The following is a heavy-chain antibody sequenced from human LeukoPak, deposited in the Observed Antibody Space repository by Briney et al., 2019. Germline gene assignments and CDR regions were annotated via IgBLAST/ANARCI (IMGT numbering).Heavy chain of an antibody. Sequence: VGSLRLSCAASGFTLSSYAMSWVRQAPGQGLEWVSGISSSGGSTNYADSFKGRVTIPRDNSKNTLYLKMNRLRAEDEAVYYCEKEGGYSYGSHENYWGQGTLVTVSS. D-gene: IGHD5-18*01. CDR3: EKEGGYSYGSHENY. CDR1: GFTLSSYA. J-gene: IGHJ4*02. V-gene: IGHV3-23*01. CDR2: ISSSGGST.